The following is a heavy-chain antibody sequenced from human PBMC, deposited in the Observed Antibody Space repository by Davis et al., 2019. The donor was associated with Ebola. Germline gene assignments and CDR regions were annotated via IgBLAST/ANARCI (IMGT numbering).Heavy chain of an antibody. CDR3: ATDFHPLIDY. J-gene: IGHJ4*02. Sequence: PGGSLRLSCAASGFIFSSYEMTWVRQAPGGGLEWVASIDSTSYFIYHADSMKGRFTISRDNAKNSLYLQMNSLRAEDTAVYYCATDFHPLIDYWGRGTLVTVSS. V-gene: IGHV3-21*01. CDR1: GFIFSSYE. CDR2: IDSTSYFI.